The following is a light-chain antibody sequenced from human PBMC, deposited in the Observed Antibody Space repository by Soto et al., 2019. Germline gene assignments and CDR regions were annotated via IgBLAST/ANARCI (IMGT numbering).Light chain of an antibody. Sequence: QSVLTQPPSASGSPGQSVTISCTGTSSDVGGYNYVSWYQQHPGKAPKLMIYEVNKGPSGVPDRFSGSKSGNTASLTVSGLQAEDKADYYCSSYAGSNIVIFGGGTKLTV. CDR2: EVN. CDR1: SSDVGGYNY. CDR3: SSYAGSNIVI. V-gene: IGLV2-8*01. J-gene: IGLJ2*01.